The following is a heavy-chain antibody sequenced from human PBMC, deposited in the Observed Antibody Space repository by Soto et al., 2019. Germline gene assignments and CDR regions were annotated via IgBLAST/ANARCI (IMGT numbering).Heavy chain of an antibody. V-gene: IGHV3-23*01. Sequence: EVQRLESGGDLVQPGGSLRLSGAASGFTCSSYAMSWVRQAPGKGLAWVSAISGSGGSTYYADSVKGRFTISRDNSKNKLYLQMNSLRAEDTAVYYCAKDLYYDLLAAFDIWGQGTMVTVSS. CDR3: AKDLYYDLLAAFDI. J-gene: IGHJ3*02. D-gene: IGHD2-8*01. CDR1: GFTCSSYA. CDR2: ISGSGGST.